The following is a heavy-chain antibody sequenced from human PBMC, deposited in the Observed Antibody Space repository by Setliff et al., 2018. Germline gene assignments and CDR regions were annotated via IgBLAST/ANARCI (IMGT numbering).Heavy chain of an antibody. CDR1: GGSISSSSYY. V-gene: IGHV4-39*07. CDR3: ARGDFWSGSPQYPNWFDP. D-gene: IGHD3-3*01. J-gene: IGHJ5*02. CDR2: IYYSGST. Sequence: PSETLSLTCTVSGGSISSSSYYWGWIRQPPGKGLQWIGSIYYSGSTNYNPSLQSRVTISVDTSKNQFSLKLSSVTAADTAVYYCARGDFWSGSPQYPNWFDPWGQGTLVTVSS.